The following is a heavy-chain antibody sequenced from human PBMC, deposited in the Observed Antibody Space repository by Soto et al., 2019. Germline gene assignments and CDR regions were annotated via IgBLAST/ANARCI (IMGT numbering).Heavy chain of an antibody. J-gene: IGHJ4*02. CDR2: IYHAGNT. V-gene: IGHV4-59*08. D-gene: IGHD1-20*01. CDR3: ARLNYYFHH. Sequence: QVQLQESGPGLVKDSETLSLTCSVSGDSITAYYWSWIRQSPGKGLEWIGYIYHAGNTNYNPSLRGRVTMSVDTSRNRFSLKLKSVTAAHTAIYYCARLNYYFHHWGQGTLVTVSS. CDR1: GDSITAYY.